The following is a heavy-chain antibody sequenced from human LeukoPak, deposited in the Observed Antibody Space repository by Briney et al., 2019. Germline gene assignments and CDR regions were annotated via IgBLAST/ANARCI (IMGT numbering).Heavy chain of an antibody. D-gene: IGHD3-10*01. CDR1: GGTFSSYA. V-gene: IGHV1-69*13. CDR3: ARRQWFGELFYPYYYYMDV. CDR2: IIPIFGTA. Sequence: ALVKVSCKASGGTFSSYAISWVRQAPGQGLEWMGGIIPIFGTANYAQKFQGRVTITADESTSTAYMELSSLRSEDTAVYYCARRQWFGELFYPYYYYMDVWGKGTTVTISS. J-gene: IGHJ6*03.